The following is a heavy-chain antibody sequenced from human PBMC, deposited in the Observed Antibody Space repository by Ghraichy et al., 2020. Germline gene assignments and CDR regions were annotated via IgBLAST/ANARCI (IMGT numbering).Heavy chain of an antibody. D-gene: IGHD3-22*01. CDR1: GFTFSMYL. CDR2: IRQDGSEK. CDR3: AREKAASSGYYFYYYGMDV. V-gene: IGHV3-7*01. J-gene: IGHJ6*02. Sequence: SLRLSCAASGFTFSMYLMSWVRQAPGKGLEWVANIRQDGSEKYYVDSVKGRFTISRDNAKNSLYLQMNSLRAEDTAVYYCAREKAASSGYYFYYYGMDVWGQGTTVTVSS.